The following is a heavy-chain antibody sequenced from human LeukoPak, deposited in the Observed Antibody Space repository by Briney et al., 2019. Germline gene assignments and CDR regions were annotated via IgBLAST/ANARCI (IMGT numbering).Heavy chain of an antibody. D-gene: IGHD1-26*01. Sequence: PSQTLSLTCTVSGGSISSGGYYWSWIRQHPGKGLEWIGYIYYSGSTYYNPSLKSRVTISVDTSKNQFSLKLSSVTAADTAVYYCARSSQWELLPFDYWGQGTLVTVSS. CDR2: IYYSGST. CDR3: ARSSQWELLPFDY. J-gene: IGHJ4*02. CDR1: GGSISSGGYY. V-gene: IGHV4-31*03.